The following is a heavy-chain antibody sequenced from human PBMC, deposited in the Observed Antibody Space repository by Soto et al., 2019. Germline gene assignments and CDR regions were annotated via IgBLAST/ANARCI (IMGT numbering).Heavy chain of an antibody. J-gene: IGHJ6*02. CDR1: GYTFTNSG. CDR3: ARDKKNYYDSSGYCPGYYYYGRDV. CDR2: ISAYNGNT. V-gene: IGHV1-18*01. Sequence: ASVKVSCKASGYTFTNSGFSWVRQAPGQGLEWMGWISAYNGNTNYAQKLQGRVTMTTDTSTSTAYMELRSLRSDDTAVYYCARDKKNYYDSSGYCPGYYYYGRDVWGQGTTVTVSS. D-gene: IGHD3-22*01.